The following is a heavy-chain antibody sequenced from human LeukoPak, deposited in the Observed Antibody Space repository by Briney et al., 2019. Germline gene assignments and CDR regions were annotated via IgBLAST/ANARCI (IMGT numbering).Heavy chain of an antibody. Sequence: ASVKVSCKASGYTFTGYYMHWVRQAPGQGLEWMGWINPNSGGTNYAQKFQGRVTMTRDTSISTAYMELSRLRSDDTAVYYCARVRRIADRERWFDPWGQGTLVTVSS. V-gene: IGHV1-2*02. D-gene: IGHD6-13*01. CDR1: GYTFTGYY. CDR2: INPNSGGT. J-gene: IGHJ5*02. CDR3: ARVRRIADRERWFDP.